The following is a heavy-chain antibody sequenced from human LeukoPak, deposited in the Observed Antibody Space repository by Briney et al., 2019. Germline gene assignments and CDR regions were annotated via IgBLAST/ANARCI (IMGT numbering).Heavy chain of an antibody. J-gene: IGHJ4*02. V-gene: IGHV1-18*01. Sequence: ASVKVSCKASGYTFTSYGTSWVRQAPGQGLEWMGWISAYNGNTNYAQKLQGRVTMTTDTSTSTAYMELRSLRSDDTAVYYCARHSQAAAATGGFDYWGQGTLVTVSP. CDR1: GYTFTSYG. CDR2: ISAYNGNT. D-gene: IGHD6-13*01. CDR3: ARHSQAAAATGGFDY.